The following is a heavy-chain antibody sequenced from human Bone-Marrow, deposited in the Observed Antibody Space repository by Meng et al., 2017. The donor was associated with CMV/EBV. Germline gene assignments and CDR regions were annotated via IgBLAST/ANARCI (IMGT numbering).Heavy chain of an antibody. V-gene: IGHV1-2*02. CDR1: GYTFTGYY. CDR3: GRDPFYCPTTTCHTYNWFDP. Sequence: ASVKVSCKASGYTFTGYYIYCVRQAPGQGLEWMGWINPNSGGTDYAQKFQGRVTMTRDTSISTAYMELSRLRSDDTAVYYCGRDPFYCPTTTCHTYNWFDPWGQGTLVTVSS. CDR2: INPNSGGT. D-gene: IGHD2-2*01. J-gene: IGHJ5*02.